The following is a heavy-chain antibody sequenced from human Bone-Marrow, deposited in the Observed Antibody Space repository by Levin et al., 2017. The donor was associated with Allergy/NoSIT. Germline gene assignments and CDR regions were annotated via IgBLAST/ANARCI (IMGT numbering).Heavy chain of an antibody. CDR1: GFTFSSYG. J-gene: IGHJ5*02. CDR2: ISYDGSNK. D-gene: IGHD3-10*01. CDR3: AKELLWFGELSGFDP. V-gene: IGHV3-30*18. Sequence: SCAASGFTFSSYGMHWVRQAPGKGLEWVAVISYDGSNKYYADSVKGRFTISRDNSKNTLYLQMNSLRAEDTAVYYCAKELLWFGELSGFDPWGQGTLVTVSS.